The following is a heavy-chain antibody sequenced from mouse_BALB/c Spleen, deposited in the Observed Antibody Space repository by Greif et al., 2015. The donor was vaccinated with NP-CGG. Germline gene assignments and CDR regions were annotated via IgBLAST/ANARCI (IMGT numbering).Heavy chain of an antibody. CDR2: IRTKANGYTT. J-gene: IGHJ3*01. CDR1: GFTFTDYY. V-gene: IGHV7-3*02. CDR3: AREGRNDYGSSYWFAY. D-gene: IGHD1-1*01. Sequence: EVMLVESGGGLVQPGGSPRLSCAPSGFTFTDYYMSWVRQPPGKALEWLGFIRTKANGYTTEYSASVKGRFTISRDNSQSILYLQMNSLRAEDSATYYCAREGRNDYGSSYWFAYWGQGTLVTVSA.